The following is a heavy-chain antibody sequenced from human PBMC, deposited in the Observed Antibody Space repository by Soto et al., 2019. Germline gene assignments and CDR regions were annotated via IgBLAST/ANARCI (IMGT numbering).Heavy chain of an antibody. J-gene: IGHJ4*02. Sequence: GESLKISCKASGYSFMRYWIAWVRQLPGKGLEWMGSISPGDSATRYSPSFQGQVTLSVDTSISTAYLQLTSLRGSASALYYCARLFPIHQDISGLDNWGQAPLGTVSS. CDR3: ARLFPIHQDISGLDN. D-gene: IGHD5-12*01. CDR1: GYSFMRYW. CDR2: ISPGDSAT. V-gene: IGHV5-51*01.